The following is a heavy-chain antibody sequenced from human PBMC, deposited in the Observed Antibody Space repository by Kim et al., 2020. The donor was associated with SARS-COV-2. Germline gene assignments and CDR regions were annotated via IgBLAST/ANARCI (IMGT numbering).Heavy chain of an antibody. Sequence: GGSLRLSCAASGFTFSNFDMSWVRQAPGKGLEWVSTISSSGANTYYADSVKGRFTISRNKSQNTLSLQMNSLRAEDTAVYYCAKEIMGDDWGQGTLVTVSS. CDR3: AKEIMGDD. V-gene: IGHV3-23*01. CDR2: ISSSGANT. J-gene: IGHJ4*02. CDR1: GFTFSNFD. D-gene: IGHD2-8*01.